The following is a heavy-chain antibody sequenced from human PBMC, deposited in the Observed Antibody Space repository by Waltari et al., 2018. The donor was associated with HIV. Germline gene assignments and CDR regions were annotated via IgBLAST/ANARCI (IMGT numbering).Heavy chain of an antibody. CDR1: VFCFIGPD. V-gene: IGHV3-30*03. CDR3: ARDLAYSSTWPSY. CDR2: ISFEGAKK. D-gene: IGHD6-13*01. J-gene: IGHJ4*02. Sequence: VRLVESGGGVFQPWRSLPLSCEASVFCFIGPDMHWVRQTPDKGLEWVGGISFEGAKKNYIDSVKGRFTVSRDNSKNTMYLQMNNLRPDDTAVYYCARDLAYSSTWPSYWGQGTLVTVSS.